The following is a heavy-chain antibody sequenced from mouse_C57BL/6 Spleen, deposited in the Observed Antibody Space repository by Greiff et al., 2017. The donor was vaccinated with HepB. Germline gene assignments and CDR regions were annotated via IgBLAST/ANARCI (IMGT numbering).Heavy chain of an antibody. CDR2: IDPETGGT. Sequence: QVHVKQSGAELVRPGASVTLSCKASGYTFTDYEMHWVKQTPVHGLEWIGAIDPETGGTAYNQKFKGKAILTADKSSSTAYMELRSLTSEDSAVYYCTSSPPLYYAMDYWGQGTSVTVSS. J-gene: IGHJ4*01. CDR1: GYTFTDYE. D-gene: IGHD6-1*01. CDR3: TSSPPLYYAMDY. V-gene: IGHV1-15*01.